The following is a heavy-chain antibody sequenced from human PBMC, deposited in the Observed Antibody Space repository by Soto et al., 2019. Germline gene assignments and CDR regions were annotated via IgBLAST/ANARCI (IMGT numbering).Heavy chain of an antibody. CDR3: ARVWGGAFDI. CDR1: GSSISSYY. CDR2: IYYSGST. J-gene: IGHJ3*02. D-gene: IGHD3-10*01. V-gene: IGHV4-59*07. Sequence: SDTLSLTCTVTGSSISSYYWSWIRQPPGKGLEWIGYIYYSGSTNYNPSLKSRVTISVDTSKNQFSLKLSSVTAADTAVYYCARVWGGAFDIWGQGTMVT.